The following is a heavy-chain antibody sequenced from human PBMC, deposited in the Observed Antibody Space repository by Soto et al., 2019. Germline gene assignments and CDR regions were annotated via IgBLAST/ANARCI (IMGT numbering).Heavy chain of an antibody. CDR2: IRYKANGGTT. J-gene: IGHJ5*02. V-gene: IGHV3-49*03. CDR3: TREPLGDPIWGSYWFDP. D-gene: IGHD3-16*01. CDR1: GFTFGDYG. Sequence: EVQLVESGGDLVQPGRSLRLSCTASGFTFGDYGLSWFRQAPGKGLEWVGFIRYKANGGTTEYAASVKGRFTISRDHSRSSAHLQMNSLKTEDTAVYYCTREPLGDPIWGSYWFDPWGQGILVTVSS.